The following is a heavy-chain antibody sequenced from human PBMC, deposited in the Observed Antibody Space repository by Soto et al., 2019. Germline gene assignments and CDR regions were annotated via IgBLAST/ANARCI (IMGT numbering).Heavy chain of an antibody. CDR1: GFTFSSYA. CDR3: VRDESPTRGYSYGGPGWIQFHYYGMNV. CDR2: ISYDGSNK. V-gene: IGHV3-30-3*01. J-gene: IGHJ6*01. D-gene: IGHD5-18*01. Sequence: GGSLRLSCAASGFTFSSYAMHWVRQAPGKGLAWVAVISYDGSNKYYADSVKGRFTSSRENSKFSLDLEMKSLRAEDTAVYYCVRDESPTRGYSYGGPGWIQFHYYGMNVCREGTTVTVS.